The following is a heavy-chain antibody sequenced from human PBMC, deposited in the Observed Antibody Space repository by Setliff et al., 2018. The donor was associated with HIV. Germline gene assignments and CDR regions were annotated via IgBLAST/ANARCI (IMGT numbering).Heavy chain of an antibody. Sequence: PGESLKISCAAFGYGYSTFDMDWVRQTPGKGLEWVADVSPNGYEKRYADFAKGRFTVSRDNPKNILFLQMDSLGADDTGIYYCAKPTSGMYPRAFDLWGRGTVVTVSS. CDR3: AKPTSGMYPRAFDL. D-gene: IGHD1-26*01. J-gene: IGHJ3*01. V-gene: IGHV3-23*01. CDR2: VSPNGYEK. CDR1: GYGYSTFD.